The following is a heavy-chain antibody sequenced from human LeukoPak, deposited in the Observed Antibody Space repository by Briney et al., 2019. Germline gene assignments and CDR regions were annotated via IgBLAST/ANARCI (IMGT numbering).Heavy chain of an antibody. CDR2: ISGSGGST. J-gene: IGHJ3*02. CDR1: GFTFSSYA. D-gene: IGHD3-16*01. V-gene: IGHV3-23*01. CDR3: AKVRAMLDAFDI. Sequence: GGSLRLSCAASGFTFSSYAMSWVRQAPGKGLEWVSAISGSGGSTYYADSVKGRFTISRDNSKNTLYPQMNSLRAEDTAVYYCAKVRAMLDAFDIWGQGTMVTVSS.